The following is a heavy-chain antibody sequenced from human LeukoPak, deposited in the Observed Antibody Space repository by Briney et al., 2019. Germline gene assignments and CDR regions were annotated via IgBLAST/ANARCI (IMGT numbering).Heavy chain of an antibody. Sequence: PSETLSLTCTVSGGSISSSSYYWGWIRQPPGKGLEWIGEINHSGSTNYNPSLKSRVTISVDTSKNQFSLKLSSVTAADTAVYYCARGGVSSPPYYFDYWGQGTLVTVSS. D-gene: IGHD2-2*01. V-gene: IGHV4-39*07. CDR3: ARGGVSSPPYYFDY. CDR1: GGSISSSSYY. J-gene: IGHJ4*02. CDR2: INHSGST.